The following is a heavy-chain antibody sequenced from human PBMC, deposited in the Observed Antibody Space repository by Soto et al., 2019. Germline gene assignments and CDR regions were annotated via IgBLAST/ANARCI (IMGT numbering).Heavy chain of an antibody. D-gene: IGHD3-16*01. J-gene: IGHJ3*01. CDR3: TRTGRDGGDAFDL. CDR2: IIPVFDKA. V-gene: IGHV1-69*01. Sequence: QVQLVQSGADVKKPGSSVKVSCKTSGGPFRSSAISWVRQAPEQGLEWMGEIIPVFDKANDAQNFQGRLTIRADAPKATVFMRLSSLRSDYTVVYFCTRTGRDGGDAFDLWGLGTFVTVSS. CDR1: GGPFRSSA.